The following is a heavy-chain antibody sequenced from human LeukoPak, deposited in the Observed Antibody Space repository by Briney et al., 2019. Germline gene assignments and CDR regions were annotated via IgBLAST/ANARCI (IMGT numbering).Heavy chain of an antibody. J-gene: IGHJ6*03. D-gene: IGHD6-13*01. CDR3: ARARGSSWNYYYYYMDV. CDR1: GGSISGNSYY. Sequence: SETLSLTCTVSGGSISGNSYYWGWIRQPPGKGLEWIGCIYYSGSTYYNPSLKSRVTISVDTSKNQFSLKLGSVTAADTAVYYCARARGSSWNYYYYYMDVWGKGTTVTVSS. CDR2: IYYSGST. V-gene: IGHV4-39*07.